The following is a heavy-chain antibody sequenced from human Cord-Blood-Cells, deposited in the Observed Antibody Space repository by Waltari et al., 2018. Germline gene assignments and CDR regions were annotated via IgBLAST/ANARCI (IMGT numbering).Heavy chain of an antibody. Sequence: EVQLVESGGGLVQSGGSRRLSCAASVFTFSRFLLTWVRQALRKGLEWVDNIKQDGSEKYYVDSVKGRFTISRDNAKNSLYLQMNSLRAEDTAVYYCARGLAGDDAFDIWGQGTMVTVSS. V-gene: IGHV3-7*01. J-gene: IGHJ3*02. CDR2: IKQDGSEK. CDR1: VFTFSRFL. CDR3: ARGLAGDDAFDI. D-gene: IGHD2-21*01.